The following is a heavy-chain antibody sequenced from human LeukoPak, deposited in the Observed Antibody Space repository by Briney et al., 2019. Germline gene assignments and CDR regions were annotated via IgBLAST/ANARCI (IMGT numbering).Heavy chain of an antibody. CDR2: INTDGSST. J-gene: IGHJ4*02. Sequence: GGSLRLSCAASGFTFSSYWMSWVRQAPGKGLVWVSRINTDGSSTIYADSVKGRFTISRDNAKNTLYLQMNSLRAEDTAVYYCARDQIYYYDSSGYYRGFDYWGQGTLVTVSS. D-gene: IGHD3-22*01. CDR1: GFTFSSYW. CDR3: ARDQIYYYDSSGYYRGFDY. V-gene: IGHV3-74*01.